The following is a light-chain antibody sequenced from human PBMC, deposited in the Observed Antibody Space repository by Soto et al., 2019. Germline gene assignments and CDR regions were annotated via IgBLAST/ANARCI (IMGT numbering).Light chain of an antibody. Sequence: EIVLTQSPGTLSLSPGERATLSCRASQSFSSNYLAWYQQKPGQAPRLLIYGASSRATAIPDRFSGSGSATDFTLTISRLEPEDSAIYYCQQYGSWTFGQGTKVEIK. J-gene: IGKJ1*01. CDR1: QSFSSNY. CDR3: QQYGSWT. CDR2: GAS. V-gene: IGKV3-20*01.